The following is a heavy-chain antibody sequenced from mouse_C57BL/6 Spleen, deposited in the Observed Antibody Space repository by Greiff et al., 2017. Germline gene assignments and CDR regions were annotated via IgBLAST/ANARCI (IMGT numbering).Heavy chain of an antibody. CDR2: IWRGGST. D-gene: IGHD2-1*01. Sequence: QVQLKESGPGLVQPSQSLSITCTVSGFSLTSYGVHWVRQSPGKGLEWLGVIWRGGSTAYNAAFMSRLSITKDNSKSQVFFKMNSLQADDTAIYYCAGYGNCVYAMDYWGQGTSVTVSS. CDR3: AGYGNCVYAMDY. V-gene: IGHV2-5*01. J-gene: IGHJ4*01. CDR1: GFSLTSYG.